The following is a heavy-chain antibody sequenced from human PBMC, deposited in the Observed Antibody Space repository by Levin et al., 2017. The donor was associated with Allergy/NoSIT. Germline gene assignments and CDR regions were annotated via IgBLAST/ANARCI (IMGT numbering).Heavy chain of an antibody. V-gene: IGHV4-31*03. CDR1: GGSISSGGYY. D-gene: IGHD3-10*01. CDR3: AREGRITMVRGVQNYYYYYYMDV. J-gene: IGHJ6*03. Sequence: SETLSLTCTVSGGSISSGGYYWSWIRQHPGKGLEWIGYIYYSGSTYYNPSLKSRVTISVDTSKNQFSLKLSSVTAADTAVYYCAREGRITMVRGVQNYYYYYYMDVWGKGTTVTVSS. CDR2: IYYSGST.